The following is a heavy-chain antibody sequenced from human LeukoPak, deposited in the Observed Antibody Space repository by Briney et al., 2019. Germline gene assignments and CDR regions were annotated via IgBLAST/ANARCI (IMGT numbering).Heavy chain of an antibody. CDR1: GSTFSSYS. CDR3: AREEWELLRYYYYYMDV. CDR2: ISSSSSYI. Sequence: GGSLRLSCAASGSTFSSYSMDWVRQAPGKGLEWVSSISSSSSYIYYADSVKGRFTISRDNAKNSLYLQMNSLRAEDTAVYYCAREEWELLRYYYYYMDVWGKGTTVTVSS. D-gene: IGHD1-26*01. V-gene: IGHV3-21*01. J-gene: IGHJ6*03.